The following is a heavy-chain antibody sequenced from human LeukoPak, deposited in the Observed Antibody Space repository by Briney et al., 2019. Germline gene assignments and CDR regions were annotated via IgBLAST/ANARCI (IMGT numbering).Heavy chain of an antibody. CDR2: LHADGSEK. CDR1: GFSLSGCW. Sequence: GGSLRLSCVGSGFSLSGCWMSWVRQAPGKGLEWVARLHADGSEKYYVGSVKGRFTISGDNAKNSLYLQMNSLRVDDTAVYYCARGGYSFDYLGQGTLATVSS. CDR3: ARGGYSFDY. J-gene: IGHJ4*02. V-gene: IGHV3-7*01. D-gene: IGHD5-12*01.